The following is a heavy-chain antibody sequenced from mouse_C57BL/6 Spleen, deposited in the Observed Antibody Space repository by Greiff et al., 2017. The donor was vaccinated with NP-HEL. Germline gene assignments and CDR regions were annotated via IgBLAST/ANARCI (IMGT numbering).Heavy chain of an antibody. Sequence: QVQLQQSGPELVKPGASVKLSCKASGYTFTSYDINWVKQRPGQGLEWIGWIYPRDGSTKYNEKLKGKATLTVDTSSSTAYMELHSLTSEYSAVYFCASPHYYGSSYYAMDYGGQGTSVTVSS. CDR1: GYTFTSYD. V-gene: IGHV1-85*01. J-gene: IGHJ4*01. D-gene: IGHD1-1*01. CDR3: ASPHYYGSSYYAMDY. CDR2: IYPRDGST.